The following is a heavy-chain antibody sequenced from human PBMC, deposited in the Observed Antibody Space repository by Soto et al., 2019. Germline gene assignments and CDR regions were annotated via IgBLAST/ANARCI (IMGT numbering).Heavy chain of an antibody. J-gene: IGHJ4*02. D-gene: IGHD6-13*01. CDR1: GGTFSNYG. CDR3: ATTPFNMASAGSHYFDS. V-gene: IGHV1-69*01. CDR2: IIPLFGTL. Sequence: QVKLVQSGTEVKRPGSSVKVSCKASGGTFSNYGLSWVRQAPGHGLQWMGGIIPLFGTLHNAREFQDRVTITADQSTGTASMDLRSLTYDDTAVYFCATTPFNMASAGSHYFDSWGQGILVTVSS.